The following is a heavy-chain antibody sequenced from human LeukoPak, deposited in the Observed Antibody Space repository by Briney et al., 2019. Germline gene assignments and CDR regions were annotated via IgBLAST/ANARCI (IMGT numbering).Heavy chain of an antibody. D-gene: IGHD6-19*01. CDR2: IRYDGSNK. CDR1: GFTFSIYG. CDR3: AKEALYSSGWYKNLW. Sequence: GGSLTLSCAASGFTFSIYGMHGGRQAPSKGLEGVAFIRYDGSNKYYADSVKGRFTISRDSSKTTLYLQMKTLRAAPTAVYYCAKEALYSSGWYKNLWWRQGTLVTVSS. V-gene: IGHV3-30*02. J-gene: IGHJ4*02.